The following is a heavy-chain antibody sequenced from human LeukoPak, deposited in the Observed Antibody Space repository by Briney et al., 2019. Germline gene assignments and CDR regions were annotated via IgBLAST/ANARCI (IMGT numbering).Heavy chain of an antibody. V-gene: IGHV4-39*01. CDR1: GGSVSSSHY. J-gene: IGHJ5*02. CDR2: IYYGGST. Sequence: SETLSLTCTVSGGSVSSSHYWGWIRQPPGKGLEWIGSIYYGGSTYYNPSLRSRVTTSVDTSKNQFSLKLSSVTAADTAVYYCARQRVVSRFDPWGQGTLVTVSS. D-gene: IGHD2-21*01. CDR3: ARQRVVSRFDP.